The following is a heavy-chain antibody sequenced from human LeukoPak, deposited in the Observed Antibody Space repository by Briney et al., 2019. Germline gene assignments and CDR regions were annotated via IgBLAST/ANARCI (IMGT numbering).Heavy chain of an antibody. D-gene: IGHD5-18*01. Sequence: SVKVSCKASGGIFSSYTISWVRQAPGQGLEWMGRIIPILGIANYAQKFQGRVTITADKSTSTAYMELSSLRSEDSAVYYCAREVIQLWPGSTDYYGMDVWGQGTTVTVSS. CDR2: IIPILGIA. J-gene: IGHJ6*02. CDR3: AREVIQLWPGSTDYYGMDV. CDR1: GGIFSSYT. V-gene: IGHV1-69*04.